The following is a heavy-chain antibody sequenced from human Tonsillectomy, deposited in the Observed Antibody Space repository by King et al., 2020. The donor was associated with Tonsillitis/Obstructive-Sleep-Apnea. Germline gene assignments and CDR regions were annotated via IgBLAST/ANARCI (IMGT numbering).Heavy chain of an antibody. J-gene: IGHJ6*02. V-gene: IGHV1-69*10. CDR3: AFYASTWYGMDV. Sequence: QLVQSGAEVKKPGSSVKVSCKASGGSFTSYAISWVRQAPGQGLEWLGGIIPLLEITNYAQRFQGRVTLTADKSTSTAYMELSSLRSEDTAVYYCAFYASTWYGMDVWGQGTTVTVSS. D-gene: IGHD6-13*01. CDR2: IIPLLEIT. CDR1: GGSFTSYA.